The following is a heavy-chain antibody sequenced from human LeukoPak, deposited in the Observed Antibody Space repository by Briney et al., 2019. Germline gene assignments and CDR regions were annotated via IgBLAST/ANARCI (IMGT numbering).Heavy chain of an antibody. CDR1: GFTFSDYF. CDR2: ISSRGDII. Sequence: PGRSLRLSCAASGFTFSDYFFSWVRQAPGKGPEWVSYISSRGDIIHYADAVKGRFTISRDNAENSLYLQMNSLRAEDTAMYYCARHIMESTTAIYDCWGQGTLVTVSS. CDR3: ARHIMESTTAIYDC. V-gene: IGHV3-11*01. J-gene: IGHJ4*02. D-gene: IGHD1-26*01.